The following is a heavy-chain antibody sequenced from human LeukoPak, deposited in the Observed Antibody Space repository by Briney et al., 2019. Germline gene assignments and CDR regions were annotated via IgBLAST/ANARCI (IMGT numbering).Heavy chain of an antibody. CDR3: ARDGGFCSGGFYYRLFDP. CDR1: GFTFSSHN. V-gene: IGHV3-48*04. J-gene: IGHJ5*02. CDR2: ISDSSITM. D-gene: IGHD2-15*01. Sequence: PGGSLRLSCAASGFTFSSHNMVWVRQPPGKGLEWISYISDSSITMYYADSVKGRFTISRDNAKNSLYLQMNSLRAEDTAVYYCARDGGFCSGGFYYRLFDPWGQGTLVTVSS.